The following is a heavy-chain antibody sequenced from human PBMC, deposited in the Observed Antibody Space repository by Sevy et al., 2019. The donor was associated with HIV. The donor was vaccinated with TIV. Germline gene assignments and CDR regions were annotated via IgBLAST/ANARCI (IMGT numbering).Heavy chain of an antibody. D-gene: IGHD4-17*01. Sequence: GGSLRLSCAASGFTFSSYAMHWVRQAPGKGLEWVAVISYDGSNKYYADSVKGRFTISRKNSKNTLYLQMNSLRAEDTAVYYCARAGDYEAFDIWGQGTMVTVSS. CDR3: ARAGDYEAFDI. CDR1: GFTFSSYA. CDR2: ISYDGSNK. V-gene: IGHV3-30-3*01. J-gene: IGHJ3*02.